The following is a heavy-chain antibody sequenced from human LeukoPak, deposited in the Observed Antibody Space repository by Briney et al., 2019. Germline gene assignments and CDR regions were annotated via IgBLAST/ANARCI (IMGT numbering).Heavy chain of an antibody. CDR1: GYTFINYG. CDR3: AREYGSGSYTGIDY. J-gene: IGHJ4*02. CDR2: ISAYNSAYNGNT. V-gene: IGHV1-18*01. D-gene: IGHD3-10*01. Sequence: ASVNVSFKASGYTFINYGITWVRQAPGQGLEGMGWISAYNSAYNGNTHYAQKLQGRVTMTTDTSTNTGYMELRSLRSEDTAVYYCAREYGSGSYTGIDYWGQGTLVTVSS.